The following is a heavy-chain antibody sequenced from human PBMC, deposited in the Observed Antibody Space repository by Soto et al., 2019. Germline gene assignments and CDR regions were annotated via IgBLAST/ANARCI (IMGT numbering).Heavy chain of an antibody. V-gene: IGHV4-31*03. CDR2: IYYSGST. CDR1: GGSISSGGYY. CDR3: ARVRGLGYDFWSCYLPPHYGMDV. D-gene: IGHD3-3*01. Sequence: QVQLQESGPGLVKPSQTLSLTCTVSGGSISSGGYYWSWIRQHPGKGLEWIGYIYYSGSTYYNPSLKSRVTISVDTSKNQFSLKLSSVTAADTAVYYCARVRGLGYDFWSCYLPPHYGMDVWGQGTTVTVSS. J-gene: IGHJ6*02.